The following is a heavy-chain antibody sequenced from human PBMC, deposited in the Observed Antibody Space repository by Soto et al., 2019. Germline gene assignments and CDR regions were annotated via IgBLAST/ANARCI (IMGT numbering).Heavy chain of an antibody. D-gene: IGHD3-10*01. J-gene: IGHJ6*02. CDR2: ISHSGST. Sequence: PSETLSLTCAVYGGSFSGYYWSWIRQPPGKGLEWIGEISHSGSTNYNPSLKSRVTISVDTSKNQFSLKLSSVTAADTAVYYCARAQLKTTYYYGSGSYLDVWGQGTTVTVSS. CDR1: GGSFSGYY. V-gene: IGHV4-34*01. CDR3: ARAQLKTTYYYGSGSYLDV.